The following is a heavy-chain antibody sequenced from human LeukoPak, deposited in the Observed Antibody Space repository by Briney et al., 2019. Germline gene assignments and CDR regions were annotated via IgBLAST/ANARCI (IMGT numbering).Heavy chain of an antibody. Sequence: GGPLRLPCAASGFTFVNYGMSWVGQAPGKGLEWVAKIKQDGSETYYVDSVKGRFTISRDNAKDSLYLHMNSLRAEDTAVYYCARDGSYLFYWGQGTLVTVSS. V-gene: IGHV3-7*01. D-gene: IGHD1-26*01. CDR2: IKQDGSET. CDR3: ARDGSYLFY. J-gene: IGHJ4*02. CDR1: GFTFVNYG.